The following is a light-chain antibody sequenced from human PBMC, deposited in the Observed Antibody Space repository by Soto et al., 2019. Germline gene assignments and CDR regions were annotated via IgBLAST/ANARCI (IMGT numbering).Light chain of an antibody. Sequence: DTPMTQSPSSLSASVGDRVTITCQASQDIRKYLSWYQHKPGKAPKVLIYDASNLEIGVPSRFSGSASGTDFTFTISSLQPEDIATYYCQQYDNVPLTFGGGTRVEIK. CDR3: QQYDNVPLT. CDR1: QDIRKY. V-gene: IGKV1-33*01. J-gene: IGKJ4*01. CDR2: DAS.